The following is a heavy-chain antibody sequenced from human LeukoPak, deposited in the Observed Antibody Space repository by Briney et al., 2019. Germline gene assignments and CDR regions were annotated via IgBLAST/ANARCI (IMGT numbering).Heavy chain of an antibody. CDR2: IYSGGST. D-gene: IGHD6-19*01. CDR3: ASRSESGWYRY. CDR1: GFTVSTNY. J-gene: IGHJ4*02. V-gene: IGHV3-53*01. Sequence: GGSLRLSCAASGFTVSTNYMSWVRQAAGKGLEWVSVIYSGGSTYYADSVKGRFTISRDNPKNTVYLQMNSLRAEDTAVYYCASRSESGWYRYWGQGTLVTVSS.